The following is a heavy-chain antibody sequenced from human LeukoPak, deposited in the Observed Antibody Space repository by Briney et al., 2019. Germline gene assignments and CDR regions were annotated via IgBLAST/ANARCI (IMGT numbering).Heavy chain of an antibody. J-gene: IGHJ3*02. CDR3: ATHTISAVVTYASLI. CDR2: FDPEDGET. Sequence: ASVKVSCKLSGYTGIELSMHWVRQAPGKGLEWMGGFDPEDGETKYAQKFQGRVTMTEDTSTDTAYMELSRLTSEDTAVYYCATHTISAVVTYASLIWGRGTLVTVSS. CDR1: GYTGIELS. V-gene: IGHV1-24*01. D-gene: IGHD3-3*01.